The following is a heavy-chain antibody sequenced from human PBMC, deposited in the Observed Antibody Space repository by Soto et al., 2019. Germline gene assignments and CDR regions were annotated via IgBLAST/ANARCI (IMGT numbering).Heavy chain of an antibody. CDR2: IYDRGNG. J-gene: IGHJ4*02. Sequence: QVQLQESGPGLVKPSETLSLTCTVSGGSINNYYWSWFRQPPGKGLEWIGSIYDRGNGNNNPSLKSRLTISVDTSRNQFSLKLSSVTAADTAIYYCVRANYFDFWGQGTLVTVSS. CDR1: GGSINNYY. CDR3: VRANYFDF. V-gene: IGHV4-59*01.